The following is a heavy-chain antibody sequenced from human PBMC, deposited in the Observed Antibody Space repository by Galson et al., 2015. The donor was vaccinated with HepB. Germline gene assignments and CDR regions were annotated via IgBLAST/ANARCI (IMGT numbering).Heavy chain of an antibody. CDR2: IYWDDDK. CDR1: GFSLSTSGVG. D-gene: IGHD3-3*01. Sequence: PALVKPTQTLTLTCTFSGFSLSTSGVGVGWIRQPPGKALEWLALIYWDDDKRYSPSLKSRLTITKDTSKNQVVLTMTNMDPVDTATYYCAHSSEGFLEWNNWFDPWGQGTLVTVSS. CDR3: AHSSEGFLEWNNWFDP. V-gene: IGHV2-5*02. J-gene: IGHJ5*02.